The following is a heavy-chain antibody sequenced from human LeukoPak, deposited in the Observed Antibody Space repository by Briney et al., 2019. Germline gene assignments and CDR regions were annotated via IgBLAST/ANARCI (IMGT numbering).Heavy chain of an antibody. Sequence: ISSYYWSWXRQPPGKGXEWXXXIYSSGSTNYTPSLKSRVTISVDTSKNQFSLKLSSVTAADTAVYYCARDRDSSSWYGSGFDPWGQGTLVTVSS. CDR2: IYSSGST. CDR3: ARDRDSSSWYGSGFDP. CDR1: ISSYY. D-gene: IGHD6-13*01. J-gene: IGHJ5*02. V-gene: IGHV4-59*01.